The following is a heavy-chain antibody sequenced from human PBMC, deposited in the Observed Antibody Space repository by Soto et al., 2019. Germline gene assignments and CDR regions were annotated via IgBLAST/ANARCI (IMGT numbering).Heavy chain of an antibody. V-gene: IGHV3-23*01. D-gene: IGHD2-15*01. CDR2: VTYSGANT. Sequence: EVQLLESGGGLVQPGGSLRLSCAASGFTFGSYAMSWVRQAPGKGLEWVSLVTYSGANTYYAGSVTGRFTISRDNSRNTLYLQTSSLRVEDTAVYYCATPSLSTGGCSSFDSWGRGTLVTVSS. J-gene: IGHJ4*02. CDR1: GFTFGSYA. CDR3: ATPSLSTGGCSSFDS.